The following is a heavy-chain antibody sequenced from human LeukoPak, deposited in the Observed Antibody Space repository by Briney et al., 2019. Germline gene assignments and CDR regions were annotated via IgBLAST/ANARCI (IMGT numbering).Heavy chain of an antibody. CDR1: GFTFDDYG. Sequence: GGSLRLSCAASGFTFDDYGMSWVRQAPGEGLEWVSGINWNGGSTGYADSVKGRFTISRDNAKNSLYLQMNSLRAEDTALYYCARGLRVAVSGTFDYWGQGTLVTVSS. D-gene: IGHD6-19*01. CDR3: ARGLRVAVSGTFDY. J-gene: IGHJ4*02. CDR2: INWNGGST. V-gene: IGHV3-20*04.